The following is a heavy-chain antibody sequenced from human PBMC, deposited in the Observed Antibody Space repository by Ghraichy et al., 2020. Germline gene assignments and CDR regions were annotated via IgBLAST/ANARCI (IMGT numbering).Heavy chain of an antibody. D-gene: IGHD6-19*01. CDR3: ARDTVKQWLVGYGMDV. CDR2: INPNSGGT. CDR1: GYTFTGYY. J-gene: IGHJ6*02. Sequence: ASVKVSCKASGYTFTGYYMHWVRQAPGQGLEWMGWINPNSGGTNYAQKFQGRVTMTRDTSISTAYMELSRLRSDDTAVYYCARDTVKQWLVGYGMDVWGQGTTVTVSS. V-gene: IGHV1-2*02.